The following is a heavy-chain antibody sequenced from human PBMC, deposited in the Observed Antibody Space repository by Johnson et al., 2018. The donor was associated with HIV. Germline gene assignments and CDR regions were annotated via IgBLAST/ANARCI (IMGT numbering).Heavy chain of an antibody. V-gene: IGHV3-7*05. CDR2: IKEDSSEK. D-gene: IGHD1-1*01. CDR3: ARDPGYSAFDI. CDR1: GFIFNDYW. Sequence: VQLVESGGGLVQPGGSLRLSCAASGFIFNDYWMSWVRQSPGKGLEFVANIKEDSSEKSYVDSVRGRFTISRDNAKNSVVLQRNNLRAEDTAIYYCARDPGYSAFDILGQGSVVTVSS. J-gene: IGHJ3*02.